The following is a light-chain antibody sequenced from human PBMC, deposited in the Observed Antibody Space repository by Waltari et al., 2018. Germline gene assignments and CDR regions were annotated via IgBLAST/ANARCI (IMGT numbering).Light chain of an antibody. Sequence: DIVMTQSPDSLAVSLGERATIHCKSNQSILYSPNNKNYLAWYQQKPRQPPKLLIFWASSRVAGVPDRFSGGGSGTDFTLTISSLQAEDVALYYWQQYYGTRTFGQGTKVEIK. CDR2: WAS. CDR3: QQYYGTRT. V-gene: IGKV4-1*01. J-gene: IGKJ1*01. CDR1: QSILYSPNNKNY.